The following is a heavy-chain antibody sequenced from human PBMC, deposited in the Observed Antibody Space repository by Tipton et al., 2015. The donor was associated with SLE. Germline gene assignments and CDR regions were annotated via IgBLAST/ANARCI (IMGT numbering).Heavy chain of an antibody. V-gene: IGHV4-4*07. D-gene: IGHD2-2*01. Sequence: TLSLTCTVSGGSISSYYWSWIRQPAGKGLEWIGGISTRGNTDYNPALKSRITISLDTSKNQFSLKLSSVTAADTAVYYCARGEFHGSSTREVWGQGTLVTVSS. CDR2: ISTRGNT. CDR3: ARGEFHGSSTREV. CDR1: GGSISSYY. J-gene: IGHJ4*02.